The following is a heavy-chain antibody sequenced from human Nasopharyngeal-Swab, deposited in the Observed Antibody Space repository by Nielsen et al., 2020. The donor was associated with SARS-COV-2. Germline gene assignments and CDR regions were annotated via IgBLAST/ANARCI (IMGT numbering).Heavy chain of an antibody. D-gene: IGHD2-2*01. V-gene: IGHV4-34*01. Sequence: RQAPGKGLEWIGEVSQGGGTNYNPSLKNRVTISVATSKNQFSLKLSSVTAAETAVYYCARGGAGVVPSPVLGLGPYYSYYYMDVWGKGPRSPSP. CDR2: VSQGGGT. CDR3: ARGGAGVVPSPVLGLGPYYSYYYMDV. J-gene: IGHJ6*03.